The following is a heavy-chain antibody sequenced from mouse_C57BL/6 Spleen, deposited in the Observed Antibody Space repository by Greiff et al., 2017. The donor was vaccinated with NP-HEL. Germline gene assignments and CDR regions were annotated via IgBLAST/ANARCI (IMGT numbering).Heavy chain of an antibody. Sequence: QVQLQQSGAELVKPGASVKISCKASGYTFTDYYINWVKQRPGQGLEWIGKIGPGSGSTYYNEKFKGKATLTADKSSSTAYMQLSSLTSEDSAVYVCADIPYYGRSYDAMDYWGQGTSVTVSS. CDR1: GYTFTDYY. CDR3: ADIPYYGRSYDAMDY. CDR2: IGPGSGST. D-gene: IGHD1-1*01. J-gene: IGHJ4*01. V-gene: IGHV1-77*01.